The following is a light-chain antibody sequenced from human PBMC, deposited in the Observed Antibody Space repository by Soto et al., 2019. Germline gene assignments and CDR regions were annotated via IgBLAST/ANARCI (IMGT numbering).Light chain of an antibody. V-gene: IGLV2-14*01. CDR2: EVR. Sequence: QSALTQPASVSGSPGQSITVSCTGTNTDVGGYNYVSWYQHRPGNAPRLMIYEVRNRLSGVSNRFSGSTSGNTASLTISGLQSEDEADYYCTSYTPTGALVFGSGTKVTVL. CDR3: TSYTPTGALV. J-gene: IGLJ6*01. CDR1: NTDVGGYNY.